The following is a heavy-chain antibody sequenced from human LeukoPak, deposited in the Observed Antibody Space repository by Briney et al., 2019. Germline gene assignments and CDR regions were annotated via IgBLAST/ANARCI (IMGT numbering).Heavy chain of an antibody. CDR2: ISAYNGNT. V-gene: IGHV1-18*01. D-gene: IGHD3-22*01. CDR3: ARGPAYYYDSSGYYN. Sequence: GASVKVSCKASGYTFTSYGISWVRQAPGQGLEWMGWISAYNGNTNYAQKLQGRVTMTTDTSTSTAYMELRSLRSDDTAVYYCARGPAYYYDSSGYYNWGQGTLVTVSS. CDR1: GYTFTSYG. J-gene: IGHJ4*02.